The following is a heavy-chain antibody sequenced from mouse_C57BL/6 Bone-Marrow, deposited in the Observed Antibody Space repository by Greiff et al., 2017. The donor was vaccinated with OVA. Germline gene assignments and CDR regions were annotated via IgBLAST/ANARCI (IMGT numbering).Heavy chain of an antibody. V-gene: IGHV1-26*01. CDR1: GYTFTDYY. Sequence: VQLQQSGPELVKPGASVKISCKASGYTFTDYYMNWVKQSHGRSLEWIGGINPNNGGTSYNQKFKCKVTLTVDKTSSTAYMELRSLTSEDSAVYYCARGKGYGYWGQGTTLTLSS. D-gene: IGHD3-1*01. CDR2: INPNNGGT. J-gene: IGHJ2*01. CDR3: ARGKGYGY.